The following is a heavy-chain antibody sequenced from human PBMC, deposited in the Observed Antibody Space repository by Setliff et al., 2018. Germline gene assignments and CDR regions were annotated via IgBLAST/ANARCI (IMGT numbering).Heavy chain of an antibody. Sequence: GASVKVSCKASGYTFTNYAIHWVRQAPGQGLEWMGRINPNSGGTNYAQKFQGRVTMTEDTSTDTAYMELSSLRSEDTAVYYCATVEAITIAAAGTTIFDYWGQGTLVTVSS. CDR1: GYTFTNYA. J-gene: IGHJ4*02. CDR3: ATVEAITIAAAGTTIFDY. D-gene: IGHD6-13*01. CDR2: INPNSGGT. V-gene: IGHV1-8*01.